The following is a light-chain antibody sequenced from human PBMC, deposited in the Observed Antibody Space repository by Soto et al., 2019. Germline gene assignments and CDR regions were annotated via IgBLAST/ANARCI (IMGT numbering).Light chain of an antibody. V-gene: IGKV3-11*01. CDR2: DAS. J-gene: IGKJ4*01. CDR3: QQRSNWPPET. Sequence: EIVLTQSPATLSLSPGERATLSCRASQSVSSYLAWYQQKPGQAPRLLIYDASNRATGIPARFSGSGSVTDFTLTISSLEPEDFAVYYCQQRSNWPPETFGGGTKVEIK. CDR1: QSVSSY.